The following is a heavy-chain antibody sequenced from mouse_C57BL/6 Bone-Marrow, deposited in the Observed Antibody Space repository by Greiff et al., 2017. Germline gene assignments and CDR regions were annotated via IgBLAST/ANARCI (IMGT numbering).Heavy chain of an antibody. CDR3: VRDRRQLRLGYAMDY. D-gene: IGHD3-2*02. J-gene: IGHJ4*01. CDR1: GFTFNTYA. V-gene: IGHV10-3*01. Sequence: EVQRVESGGGLVQPKGSLKLSCAASGFTFNTYAMHWVRQAPGKGLEWVARIRSKSSNYATYYADSVKDRFTISRDDSQSMLYLQMNNLKTEDTAMYYCVRDRRQLRLGYAMDYWGQGTSVTVSS. CDR2: IRSKSSNYAT.